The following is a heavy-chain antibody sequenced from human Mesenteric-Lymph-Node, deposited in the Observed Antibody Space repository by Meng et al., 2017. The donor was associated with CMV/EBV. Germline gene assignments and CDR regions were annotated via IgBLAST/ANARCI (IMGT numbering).Heavy chain of an antibody. CDR3: GGPPLSG. V-gene: IGHV3-30*02. J-gene: IGHJ4*02. D-gene: IGHD3-10*01. CDR1: GFTFSSYG. Sequence: GESLKISCAASGFTFSSYGMHWVRQAPGKGLEWVAIIRFDGNIKYYPDSVKGRFAISRDNTKNSVYLQMNDVTAEDTAVYYCGGPPLSGGGQGTLVTVSS. CDR2: IRFDGNIK.